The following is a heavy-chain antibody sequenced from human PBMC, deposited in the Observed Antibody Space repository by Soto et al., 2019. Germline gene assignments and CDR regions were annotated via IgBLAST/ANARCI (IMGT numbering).Heavy chain of an antibody. CDR3: AKAWNDLWSGGSLDY. Sequence: EVQLLESGGDFVQPGGSLRLSCAASGFAFNSYALSWVRQAPGKGLEWVSAISGSGSYTYYADSVKGRFTISRDNSKNTLYLQMNRRSDDASAVYCCAKAWNDLWSGGSLDYWGQGTPVTVSS. J-gene: IGHJ4*02. CDR2: ISGSGSYT. CDR1: GFAFNSYA. D-gene: IGHD3-3*01. V-gene: IGHV3-23*01.